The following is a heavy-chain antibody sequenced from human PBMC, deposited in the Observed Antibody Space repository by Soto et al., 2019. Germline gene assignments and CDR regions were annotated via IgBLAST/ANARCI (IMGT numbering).Heavy chain of an antibody. CDR2: INAGNGNT. CDR1: GYSFISYA. J-gene: IGHJ3*01. Sequence: ASVKVSCKASGYSFISYAMHWVRQAPGQRLEWMGWINAGNGNTKHSQKFQGRVTLTRDTSATTAYMELSSLRSEVTAVYYCAGTSDYDDAFDVWGQGTMVTVSS. V-gene: IGHV1-3*01. CDR3: AGTSDYDDAFDV. D-gene: IGHD5-12*01.